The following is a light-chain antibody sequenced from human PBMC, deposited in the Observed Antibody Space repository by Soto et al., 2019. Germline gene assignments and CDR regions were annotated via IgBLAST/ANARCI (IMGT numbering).Light chain of an antibody. CDR1: QNISSTY. V-gene: IGKV3-20*01. CDR3: QQYGGSWT. J-gene: IGKJ1*01. Sequence: EIVLTQSPGTLSLSPGEGATVSCRASQNISSTYVAWYQQKPGQAPRLLIYATSNRGTGIPARFSGRGSGTDFTLTIGRLEPEDFAVYYCQQYGGSWTFGQGTKVDIK. CDR2: ATS.